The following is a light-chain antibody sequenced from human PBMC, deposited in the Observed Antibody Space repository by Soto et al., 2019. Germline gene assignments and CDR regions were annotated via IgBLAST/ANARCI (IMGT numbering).Light chain of an antibody. CDR3: QQLNGYPFT. V-gene: IGKV1-5*01. CDR1: QSISSW. J-gene: IGKJ3*01. CDR2: DAS. Sequence: DIQMTQSPSTLSASVGDRVTITCRASQSISSWLAWYQQKPGKAPKLLIYDASSLESGVPSRFSGSGSGTEFTLTISSLQPDDFATYYCQQLNGYPFTFGPGTKVDIK.